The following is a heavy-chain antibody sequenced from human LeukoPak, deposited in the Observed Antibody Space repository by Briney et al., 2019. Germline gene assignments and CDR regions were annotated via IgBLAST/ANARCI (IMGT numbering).Heavy chain of an antibody. D-gene: IGHD3-3*01. V-gene: IGHV3-7*01. CDR2: IKKDGSEK. CDR1: GFTFSSYW. CDR3: ARVWSATDAFDI. J-gene: IGHJ3*02. Sequence: GGSLRLSCAASGFTFSSYWMSWVRQAPGKGLEWVANIKKDGSEKYYVDSVKGRFTTSRDNAKNSLYLQMNSLRAEDTSVYSCARVWSATDAFDIWGQGTMVTVSS.